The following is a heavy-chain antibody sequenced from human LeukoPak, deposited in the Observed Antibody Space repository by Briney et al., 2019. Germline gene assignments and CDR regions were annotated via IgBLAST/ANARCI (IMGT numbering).Heavy chain of an antibody. CDR3: ARDRDYYDSSGYLY. V-gene: IGHV3-53*01. J-gene: IGHJ4*02. Sequence: GGSLRLSCAASEFTVSSNYMSWVRQAPGKGLEWVSTIYSGGGTYYADPVKGRFTISRDNSRNTLYLQMNSLRAEDTAVYYCARDRDYYDSSGYLYWGQGTLVTVSS. D-gene: IGHD3-22*01. CDR2: IYSGGGT. CDR1: EFTVSSNY.